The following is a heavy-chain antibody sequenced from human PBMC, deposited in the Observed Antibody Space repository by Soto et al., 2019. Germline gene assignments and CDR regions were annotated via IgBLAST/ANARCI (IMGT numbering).Heavy chain of an antibody. D-gene: IGHD3-10*01. CDR1: GFTFSDYY. V-gene: IGHV3-11*01. J-gene: IGHJ6*03. CDR2: ISSSGSTI. Sequence: GSLRLSCAASGFTFSDYYMSWIRQAPGKGLEWVSYISSSGSTIYYADSVKGRFTISRDNAKNSLYLQMNSLRAEDTAVYYCARVDSMVRYYYYMDVWGKGTTVTVSS. CDR3: ARVDSMVRYYYYMDV.